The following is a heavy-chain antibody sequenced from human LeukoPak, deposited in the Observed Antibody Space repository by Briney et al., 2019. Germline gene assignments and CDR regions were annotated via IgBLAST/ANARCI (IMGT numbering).Heavy chain of an antibody. CDR2: INTNTGNP. Sequence: ASVKVSCKASGYTFTGYYMHWVRQAPGQGLEWMGWINTNTGNPTYAQGFTGRFVFSLDTSVSTAYLQISSLKAEDTAVYYCARGYYGSGSYSTDYYYYMDVWGKGTTVTVSS. D-gene: IGHD3-10*01. CDR1: GYTFTGYY. V-gene: IGHV7-4-1*02. J-gene: IGHJ6*03. CDR3: ARGYYGSGSYSTDYYYYMDV.